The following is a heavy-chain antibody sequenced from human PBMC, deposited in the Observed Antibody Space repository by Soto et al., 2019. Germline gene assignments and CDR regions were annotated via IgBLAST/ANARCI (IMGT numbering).Heavy chain of an antibody. D-gene: IGHD6-19*01. Sequence: EVQLLESGGGLVQPGGSLRLSCAASGFTFGSHDMSWVRQAPGKVLEWVSSISVSDPGTYYADSVKGRFTISRDISKNTLFLQMDSLRAEDTALYYSTNGTWLDIWGQGTMVTVSS. J-gene: IGHJ3*02. CDR1: GFTFGSHD. CDR3: TNGTWLDI. V-gene: IGHV3-23*01. CDR2: ISVSDPGT.